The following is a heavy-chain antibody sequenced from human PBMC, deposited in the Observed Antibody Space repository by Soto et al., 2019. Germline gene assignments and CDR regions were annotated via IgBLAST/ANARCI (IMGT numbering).Heavy chain of an antibody. CDR1: GYTFTSYY. J-gene: IGHJ6*03. D-gene: IGHD3-3*01. Sequence: ASVKVSCKASGYTFTSYYMHWVRQAPGQGLEWMGIINPSGGSTSYARKFQGRVTMTRDTSTSTVYMDLSSLRSEDTAVYYCARDGNYDFWSGYYDYYYYYYMDVWGKGTTVTVSS. CDR3: ARDGNYDFWSGYYDYYYYYYMDV. V-gene: IGHV1-46*03. CDR2: INPSGGST.